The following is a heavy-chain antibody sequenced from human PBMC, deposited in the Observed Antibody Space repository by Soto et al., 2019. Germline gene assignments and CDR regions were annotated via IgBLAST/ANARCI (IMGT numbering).Heavy chain of an antibody. CDR3: AREGDYYDVPGKSVYFDY. Sequence: SVKVSCKASGGTFSSYAISWVRQAPGQGLEWMGGIIPIFGTANYAQKFQGRVTITADESTSTAYMELSRLRSEDTAVYYCAREGDYYDVPGKSVYFDYWGQGTIVTVYS. CDR1: GGTFSSYA. CDR2: IIPIFGTA. J-gene: IGHJ4*02. V-gene: IGHV1-69*13. D-gene: IGHD3-22*01.